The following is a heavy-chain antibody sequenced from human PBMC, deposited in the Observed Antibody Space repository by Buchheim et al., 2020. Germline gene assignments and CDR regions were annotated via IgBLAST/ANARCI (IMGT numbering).Heavy chain of an antibody. J-gene: IGHJ4*02. V-gene: IGHV4-34*01. CDR1: GGSFCGYY. Sequence: QVQLQQWGAGLLKPSETLSLTCAVYGGSFCGYYGSWICQPPGKGLEWIGEINHSGSTNYNPSLKSRGNISVDTSKNQFYLMLSSVTAADTAVYYCYGISSSSGFDYWGQGTL. D-gene: IGHD6-6*01. CDR3: YGISSSSGFDY. CDR2: INHSGST.